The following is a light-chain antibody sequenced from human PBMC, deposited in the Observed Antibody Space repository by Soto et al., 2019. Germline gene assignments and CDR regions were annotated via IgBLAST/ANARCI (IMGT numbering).Light chain of an antibody. CDR1: QSVSSSY. J-gene: IGKJ2*01. CDR3: QLFENSPYT. V-gene: IGKV3-20*01. CDR2: GAS. Sequence: EIVLTQSPGTLSLSPGERATLSCRASQSVSSSYLAWYQQKPGQTPRLLIYGASSRATGIPDRFSGSGSGTDFTLTISRLEPEDFAVYYCQLFENSPYTFGQGTKLEIK.